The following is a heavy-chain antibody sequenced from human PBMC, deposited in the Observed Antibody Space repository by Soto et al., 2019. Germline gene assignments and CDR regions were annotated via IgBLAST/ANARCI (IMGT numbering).Heavy chain of an antibody. CDR1: GFTFSSYA. Sequence: EVQLLGSGGGLVQPGGSLRLSCAASGFTFSSYAMSWVRQAPGKGLEWISAISGSGGSTYYADSVKGRFTISRDNSKNTLYLQMSSLRGEDTAVYYCAKDGGRGYDAFDIWGQGTMVTVSS. V-gene: IGHV3-23*01. J-gene: IGHJ3*02. CDR2: ISGSGGST. D-gene: IGHD3-16*01. CDR3: AKDGGRGYDAFDI.